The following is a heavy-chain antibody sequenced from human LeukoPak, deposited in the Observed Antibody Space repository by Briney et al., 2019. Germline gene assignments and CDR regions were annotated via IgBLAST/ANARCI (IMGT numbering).Heavy chain of an antibody. CDR1: GSSISSYY. J-gene: IGHJ5*02. CDR2: IYYSGST. V-gene: IGHV4-59*01. CDR3: AREPATGWFDP. Sequence: SETLSLTCTVSGSSISSYYWSWIRQPPGKGLEWIGYIYYSGSTNYNPSLKSRVTISVDTSKNQFSLKLSSVTAADTAVYYCAREPATGWFDPWGQGTLVTVSS.